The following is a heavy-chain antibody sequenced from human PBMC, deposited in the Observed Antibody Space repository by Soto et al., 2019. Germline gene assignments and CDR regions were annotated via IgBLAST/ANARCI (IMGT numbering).Heavy chain of an antibody. D-gene: IGHD6-13*01. V-gene: IGHV1-46*01. CDR3: ARDLYGGQQLVLSYYYGMDV. J-gene: IGHJ6*02. CDR1: GYTFTSYY. Sequence: QVQLVQSGAEVKKPGASVKVSCKASGYTFTSYYMHWVRQAPGQGLEWMGIINPSGGSTSYAQKFQGRITMTRDTSTSTVYMELSSLRSEDTAVYYCARDLYGGQQLVLSYYYGMDVWGQGTTVTVSS. CDR2: INPSGGST.